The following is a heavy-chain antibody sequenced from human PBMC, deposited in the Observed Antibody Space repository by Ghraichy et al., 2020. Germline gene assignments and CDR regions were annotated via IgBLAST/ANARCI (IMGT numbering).Heavy chain of an antibody. V-gene: IGHV3-11*06. D-gene: IGHD3-22*01. CDR2: ISSSSSYT. J-gene: IGHJ4*02. CDR3: ARALSQGGHTMIVPPTRAPPDY. CDR1: GFTFSDYY. Sequence: GGSLRLSCAASGFTFSDYYMSWIRQAPGKGLEWVSYISSSSSYTNYADSVKGRFTISRDNAKNSLYLQMNSLRAEDTAVYYCARALSQGGHTMIVPPTRAPPDYWGQGTLVTVSS.